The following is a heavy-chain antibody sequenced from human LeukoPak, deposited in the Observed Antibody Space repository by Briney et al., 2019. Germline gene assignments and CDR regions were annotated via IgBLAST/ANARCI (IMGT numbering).Heavy chain of an antibody. CDR3: ARADMVPYGMDV. Sequence: SQTLSLTCTVSGGSISSGDYYWSWIPQHPGKGLEWFGYIYYSGSTYYNPSLKSRVTISLATSKNQFSLRLSSVTAADTAVYYCARADMVPYGMDVWGQGTTVTVSS. D-gene: IGHD3-10*01. J-gene: IGHJ6*02. CDR2: IYYSGST. CDR1: GGSISSGDYY. V-gene: IGHV4-31*03.